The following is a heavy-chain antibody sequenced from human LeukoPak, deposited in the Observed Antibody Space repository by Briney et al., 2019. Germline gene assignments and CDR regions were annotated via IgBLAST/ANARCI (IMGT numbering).Heavy chain of an antibody. Sequence: PGGSLRLFCAASGFTFSNYWMSWVRQTPGKGLEWVANIKHDGSDKYYVDSVKGRFTISRDNAENSLYLQMNSLRAEDTAVYFCARDTPSYYDGSGYYYVGDYWGQGTLVTVSS. V-gene: IGHV3-7*01. CDR1: GFTFSNYW. D-gene: IGHD3-22*01. CDR3: ARDTPSYYDGSGYYYVGDY. J-gene: IGHJ4*02. CDR2: IKHDGSDK.